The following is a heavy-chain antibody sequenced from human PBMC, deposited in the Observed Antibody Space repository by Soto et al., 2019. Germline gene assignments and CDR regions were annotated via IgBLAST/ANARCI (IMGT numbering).Heavy chain of an antibody. V-gene: IGHV4-30-2*01. CDR2: IYHSGST. J-gene: IGHJ5*02. CDR1: GGSISSGGYS. CDR3: ARRADYYYGSGSYYNPPWFDP. D-gene: IGHD3-10*01. Sequence: PSETLSLTCAVSGGSISSGGYSWSWIRQPPGKGLEWIGYIYHSGSTYYNPSLKSRVTISVDRSKNQFSLKLSSVTAADTAVYYCARRADYYYGSGSYYNPPWFDPWGQGTLVTV.